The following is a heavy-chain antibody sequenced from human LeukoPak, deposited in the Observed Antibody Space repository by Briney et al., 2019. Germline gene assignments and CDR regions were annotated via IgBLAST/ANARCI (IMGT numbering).Heavy chain of an antibody. D-gene: IGHD4-17*01. CDR1: GGSISSGGYY. V-gene: IGHV4-31*03. Sequence: SETLSLTCTVSGGSISSGGYYWSWIRQHPGKGLEWIGYIYYSGSIYYNPSLKSRVTISVDTSKNQFSLKLSSVTAADTAVYYCARHPSSYSTVTSPFDYWGQGTLVTVSS. CDR2: IYYSGSI. CDR3: ARHPSSYSTVTSPFDY. J-gene: IGHJ4*02.